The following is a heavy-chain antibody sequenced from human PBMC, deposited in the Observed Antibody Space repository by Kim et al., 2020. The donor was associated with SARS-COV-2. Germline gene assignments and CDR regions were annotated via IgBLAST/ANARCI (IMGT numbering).Heavy chain of an antibody. CDR2: ISSSSSYI. CDR3: ARALTPMGEGGDY. CDR1: GFTFSSYS. J-gene: IGHJ4*02. D-gene: IGHD3-16*01. V-gene: IGHV3-21*04. Sequence: GGSLRLSCAASGFTFSSYSMNWVRQAPGKGLEWVSSISSSSSYIYYADSVKGRFTISRDNAKNSLYLQMNSLRAEDTAVYYCARALTPMGEGGDYWGQGTLVTVSS.